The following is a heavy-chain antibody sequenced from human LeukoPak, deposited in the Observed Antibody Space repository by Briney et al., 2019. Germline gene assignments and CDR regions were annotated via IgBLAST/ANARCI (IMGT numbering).Heavy chain of an antibody. V-gene: IGHV4-59*01. CDR2: IYYSGST. D-gene: IGHD3-22*01. Sequence: PPETLSLTCTVSGGSISSYYWSWIRQPPGKGLEWIGYIYYSGSTNYNPSLKSRVTISVDTSKNQFSLKLSSVTAADTAVYYCARATWLPVGLYYYDSSGYYYYFDSWGQGTLVTVSS. CDR3: ARATWLPVGLYYYDSSGYYYYFDS. CDR1: GGSISSYY. J-gene: IGHJ4*02.